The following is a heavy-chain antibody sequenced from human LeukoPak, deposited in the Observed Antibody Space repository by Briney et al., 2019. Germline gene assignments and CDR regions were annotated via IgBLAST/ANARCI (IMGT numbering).Heavy chain of an antibody. V-gene: IGHV4-30-2*01. CDR2: IYYSGRS. Sequence: SETLSLTCTVSGGSIMVAAYSWSWIRQPPGKGLEWIGYIYYSGRSFYNPSLKSRVTISLDRSKNQFSLRLSSVTAADTAVYFCARGYGDNSGAFDIWGQGTLVTVSS. J-gene: IGHJ3*02. CDR3: ARGYGDNSGAFDI. CDR1: GGSIMVAAYS. D-gene: IGHD4-23*01.